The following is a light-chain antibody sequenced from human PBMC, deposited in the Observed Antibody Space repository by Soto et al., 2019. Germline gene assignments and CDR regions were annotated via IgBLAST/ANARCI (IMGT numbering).Light chain of an antibody. CDR3: QQYVSSPWA. V-gene: IGKV3-20*01. CDR2: GAS. J-gene: IGKJ1*01. Sequence: EIVLTQSPGTLSLSPGERATLSCRASQSVSSGYLAWYQQKPGQAPRLLIYGASRRATGIPDRFSGSGSGTDFTLTISRLEPEDFAVYYCQQYVSSPWAFGQGTKVEI. CDR1: QSVSSGY.